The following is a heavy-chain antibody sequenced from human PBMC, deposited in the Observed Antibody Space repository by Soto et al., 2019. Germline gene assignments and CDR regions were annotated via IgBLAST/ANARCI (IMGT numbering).Heavy chain of an antibody. CDR1: GYTFSYDG. D-gene: IGHD3-10*01. CDR2: ISAYNGNI. CDR3: ARGGPTSADYYYGMDV. J-gene: IGHJ6*02. Sequence: QVQLVQSGAEVRKPGASVNVSCKASGYTFSYDGINWVRQAPGQGLEGMGWISAYNGNIEYAQKFQGRVTMTTDTSPSTAYMELRSLRSDDTAVYSCARGGPTSADYYYGMDVWGLGTTVTVSS. V-gene: IGHV1-18*01.